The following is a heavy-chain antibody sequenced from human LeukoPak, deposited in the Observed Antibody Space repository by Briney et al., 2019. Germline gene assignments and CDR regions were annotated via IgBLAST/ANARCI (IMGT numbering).Heavy chain of an antibody. CDR2: INPSGGST. CDR3: ARAAKSKSTTYKQLVLGYFDY. J-gene: IGHJ4*02. Sequence: GASVMVSCKASGYTFTSYYMHWVRQAPGQGLEWMGIINPSGGSTSYAQKFQGRVTMTRDTSTSTVYMELSSLRSEDTAVYYCARAAKSKSTTYKQLVLGYFDYWGQGTLVTVSS. CDR1: GYTFTSYY. D-gene: IGHD6-13*01. V-gene: IGHV1-46*01.